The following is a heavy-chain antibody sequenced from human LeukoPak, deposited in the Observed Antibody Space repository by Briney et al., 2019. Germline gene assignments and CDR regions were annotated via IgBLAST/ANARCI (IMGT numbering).Heavy chain of an antibody. D-gene: IGHD4-17*01. CDR1: GGSFSGYY. Sequence: PSETLSLTCAVYGGSFSGYYWSWIRQPPGKGLEWIGEINHSGSTNYNPSLKSRVTISVDTSKNQFSLKLSSVTAADTAVYYCASTGPYGDYLDYWGQGTLVTVSS. CDR3: ASTGPYGDYLDY. CDR2: INHSGST. J-gene: IGHJ4*02. V-gene: IGHV4-34*01.